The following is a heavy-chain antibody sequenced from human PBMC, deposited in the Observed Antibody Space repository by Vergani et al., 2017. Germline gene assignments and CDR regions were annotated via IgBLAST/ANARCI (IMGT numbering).Heavy chain of an antibody. D-gene: IGHD1-26*01. CDR2: IYSSGST. V-gene: IGHV4-61*02. J-gene: IGHJ3*02. CDR1: GVSVSSTAFY. CDR3: ARGTFLHAFDN. Sequence: QVQLQESGPGLVKPSQTLSLTCSVSGVSVSSTAFYWNWIRQPAGKGLEWMGRIYSSGSTSSNPSIKSRITMSLDTSKNQFSLSLSSVTAADTAVYYCARGTFLHAFDNWGQGTVVTVSS.